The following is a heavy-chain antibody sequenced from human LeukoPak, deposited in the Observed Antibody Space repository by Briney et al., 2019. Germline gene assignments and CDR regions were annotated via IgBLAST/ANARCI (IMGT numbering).Heavy chain of an antibody. Sequence: SPSPSCAPSRFTSTDCSIGWGRPGPEGGLGRGEVIWYDGSNKYYADSVKGRFTISRDNSKNTLYLQMTSLRAADTDVYYCATAVYDSSRYCFDYWGQGTLVTVSS. D-gene: IGHD3-22*01. CDR3: ATAVYDSSRYCFDY. CDR2: IWYDGSNK. J-gene: IGHJ4*02. CDR1: RFTSTDCS. V-gene: IGHV3-33*01.